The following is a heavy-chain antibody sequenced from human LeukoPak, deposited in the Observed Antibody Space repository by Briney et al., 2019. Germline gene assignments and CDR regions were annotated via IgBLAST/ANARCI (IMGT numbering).Heavy chain of an antibody. CDR3: ARDPSTMIVPAMAFDI. J-gene: IGHJ3*02. Sequence: QSGGSLRLSCAASGFTFSSYGMHWVRQAPGKGLELVAVKWYDGSNKYYADSVKGRFTVSRDNAKNTLYLQMNSLRAEDTAVYYCARDPSTMIVPAMAFDIWGQGTMVTVSS. V-gene: IGHV3-33*01. CDR2: KWYDGSNK. CDR1: GFTFSSYG. D-gene: IGHD3-22*01.